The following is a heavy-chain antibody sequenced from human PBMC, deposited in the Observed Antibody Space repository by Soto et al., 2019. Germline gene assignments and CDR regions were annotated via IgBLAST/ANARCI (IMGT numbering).Heavy chain of an antibody. CDR2: ISSSSSYI. J-gene: IGHJ3*02. Sequence: GGSLRLSCAASGFNFSSYSMNWVRQAPGKGLEWVSSISSSSSYIYYADSVKGRFTISRDNAKNSLYLQMNSLRAEDTAVYYCARIQLGYAAFDIWGQGTMVTVSS. V-gene: IGHV3-21*01. D-gene: IGHD6-6*01. CDR3: ARIQLGYAAFDI. CDR1: GFNFSSYS.